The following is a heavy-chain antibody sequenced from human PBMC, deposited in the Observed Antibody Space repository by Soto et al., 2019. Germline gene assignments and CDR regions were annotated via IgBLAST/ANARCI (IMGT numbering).Heavy chain of an antibody. Sequence: SCKASGYTFTSYYMHWVRQAPGQGLEWMGIINPSGGSTSYAQKFQGRVTMTRDTSTSTVYMELSSLRSEDTAVYYCARTYYYDSSGYRLSTHFDYWGQGTLVTVSS. CDR1: GYTFTSYY. CDR3: ARTYYYDSSGYRLSTHFDY. D-gene: IGHD3-22*01. CDR2: INPSGGST. V-gene: IGHV1-46*01. J-gene: IGHJ4*02.